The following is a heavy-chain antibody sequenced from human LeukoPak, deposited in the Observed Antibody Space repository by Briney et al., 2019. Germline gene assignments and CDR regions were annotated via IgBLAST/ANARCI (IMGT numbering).Heavy chain of an antibody. Sequence: PSETLSLTCAVYGGSFSGYYWSWIRQPPGKGLEWIGYIYYSGSTNYNPSLKSRVTISVDTSKNQFSLKLSSVTAADTAVYYCAREPRDYYYGMDVWGQGTTVTVSS. CDR1: GGSFSGYY. V-gene: IGHV4-59*01. CDR3: AREPRDYYYGMDV. J-gene: IGHJ6*02. CDR2: IYYSGST.